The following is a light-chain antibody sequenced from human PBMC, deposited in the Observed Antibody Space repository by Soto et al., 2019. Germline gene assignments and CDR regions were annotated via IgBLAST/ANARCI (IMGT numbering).Light chain of an antibody. CDR2: RAS. CDR3: QQYGSSPLT. V-gene: IGKV3-20*01. J-gene: IGKJ4*01. Sequence: EIVLTQSPATLSLSPGERATLSFRASQSVSSYLAWYQQKPGQAPKVLIYRASSRATGIPDRFSGSGSGTDFTLTISRLEPEDFAVYYCQQYGSSPLTFGGGTKVDIK. CDR1: QSVSSY.